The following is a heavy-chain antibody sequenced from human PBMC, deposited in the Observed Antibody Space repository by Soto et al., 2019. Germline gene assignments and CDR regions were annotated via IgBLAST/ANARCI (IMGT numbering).Heavy chain of an antibody. Sequence: GSLRLSCAASGFAFISYTIIFFRHSPCKGLEWVSGISATGGSTYYADSVKGRFTFSRDNSKNTLYLQMNSLRAEDTAVYYCAKGFIRDCGGDCTVDTWGQGTLVTVSS. V-gene: IGHV3-23*01. J-gene: IGHJ5*02. D-gene: IGHD2-21*02. CDR3: AKGFIRDCGGDCTVDT. CDR2: ISATGGST. CDR1: GFAFISYT.